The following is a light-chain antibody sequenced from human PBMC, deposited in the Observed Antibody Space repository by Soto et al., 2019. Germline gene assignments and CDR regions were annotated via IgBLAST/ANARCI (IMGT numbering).Light chain of an antibody. CDR2: SAS. CDR3: QQANSFPRA. CDR1: QAISTW. Sequence: DIQMTQSPSSVSASVGDRVTIPCRASQAISTWLAWYQQNPGKAPKLLTYSASNLQSGVPSRFSGSGSGTDFTLTISSLQPKDFETEYYQQANSFPRAFGQGTKVEIK. V-gene: IGKV1D-12*01. J-gene: IGKJ1*01.